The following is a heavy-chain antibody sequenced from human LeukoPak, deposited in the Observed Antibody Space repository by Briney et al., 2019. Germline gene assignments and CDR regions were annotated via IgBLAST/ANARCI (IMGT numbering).Heavy chain of an antibody. CDR3: AREVRYFALGDY. CDR2: ISSSGRTA. CDR1: GFTFSSYE. D-gene: IGHD3-9*01. V-gene: IGHV3-48*03. J-gene: IGHJ4*02. Sequence: TGGSLRLSCAASGFTFSSYEMNWVRQAPGKGLEWVSYISSSGRTAYYADSVRGRFTISRDNAKNSLYLQMNSLRAEDTAVYYCAREVRYFALGDYWGQGTLVTVSS.